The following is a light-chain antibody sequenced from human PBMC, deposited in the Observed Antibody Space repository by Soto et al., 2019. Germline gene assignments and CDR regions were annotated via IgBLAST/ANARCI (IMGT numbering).Light chain of an antibody. CDR3: SSYAGSNNYV. V-gene: IGLV2-8*01. CDR1: SSDVGGYNY. Sequence: QAVRTQPPSASGSPGQSVTISCTGTSSDVGGYNYVSWYQQHPGKAPKLMIYEVSKRPSGVPDRFSGSKSGNTASLTVSGIQAEDEADYYCSSYAGSNNYVFGTGTKVTVL. CDR2: EVS. J-gene: IGLJ1*01.